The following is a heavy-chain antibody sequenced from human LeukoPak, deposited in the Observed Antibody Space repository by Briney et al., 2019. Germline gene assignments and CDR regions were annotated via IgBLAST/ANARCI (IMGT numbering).Heavy chain of an antibody. Sequence: MSSETLSLTCTVSGGSISSYYWSWIRQPPGKGLEWIGFIYYSGSTNYSPSLKSRVTISVDTSKNQFSLKLTSVTAADTAVYYCARHGNGASDIWGQGTMVTVSS. CDR2: IYYSGST. CDR1: GGSISSYY. CDR3: ARHGNGASDI. V-gene: IGHV4-59*08. J-gene: IGHJ3*02. D-gene: IGHD1-1*01.